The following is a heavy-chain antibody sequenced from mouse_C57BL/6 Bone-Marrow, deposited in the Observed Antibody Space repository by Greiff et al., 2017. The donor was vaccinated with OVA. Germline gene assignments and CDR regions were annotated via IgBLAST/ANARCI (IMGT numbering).Heavy chain of an antibody. D-gene: IGHD1-1*01. CDR2: IDPSDSET. CDR1: GFTFTSYW. J-gene: IGHJ2*01. Sequence: QVQLQHPGAELVRPGSSVKLSCKASGFTFTSYWMHWVKQRPIQGLEWIGNIDPSDSETHYNQKFKDKATLTVDKSSSTAYMQLSSLTSEDSAVYYCAREWTTVDYFDYWGQGTTLTVSS. CDR3: AREWTTVDYFDY. V-gene: IGHV1-52*01.